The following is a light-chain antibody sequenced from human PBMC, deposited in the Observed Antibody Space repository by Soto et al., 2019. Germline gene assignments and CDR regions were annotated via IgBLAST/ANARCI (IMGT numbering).Light chain of an antibody. CDR1: QSIVYSDGHAY. J-gene: IGKJ1*01. CDR2: QVS. Sequence: DAVMTQSPLSLSVTLGQPASISCWSSQSIVYSDGHAYLNWFHQRPGQSPRRLIYQVSKRDSGVPDRLRGSGSVTDFTLKNSRVEAVDVGVYYCVHGTHWTPTFGRRTKVEIE. V-gene: IGKV2-30*01. CDR3: VHGTHWTPT.